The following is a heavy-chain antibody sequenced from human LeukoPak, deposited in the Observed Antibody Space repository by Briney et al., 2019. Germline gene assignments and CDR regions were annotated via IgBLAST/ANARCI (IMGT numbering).Heavy chain of an antibody. CDR1: GGSTSSCF. J-gene: IGHJ4*02. D-gene: IGHD4-23*01. V-gene: IGHV4-59*01. CDR2: IDYSGST. Sequence: PSETLSLTCTVAGGSTSSCFWSLIRQPPGKGLEWLGCIDYSGSTQYNPSLKSRVTISVDTSKQQFSLKLSSVTAADTAVYYCARDLHVERNRWKYFESWGQGTLVTVSS. CDR3: ARDLHVERNRWKYFES.